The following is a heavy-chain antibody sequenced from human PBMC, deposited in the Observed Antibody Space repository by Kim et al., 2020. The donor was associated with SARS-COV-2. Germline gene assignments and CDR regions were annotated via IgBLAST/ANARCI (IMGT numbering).Heavy chain of an antibody. CDR1: GFTFSSYG. CDR2: ISYDGSNK. V-gene: IGHV3-30*18. D-gene: IGHD3-22*01. Sequence: GGSLRLSCAASGFTFSSYGMHWVRQAPGKGLEWVAVISYDGSNKYYADSVKGRFTISRDNSKNTLYLQMNSLRAEDTAVYYCAKVFRRYYDSSGSFHYWGQGTLVTVSS. CDR3: AKVFRRYYDSSGSFHY. J-gene: IGHJ4*02.